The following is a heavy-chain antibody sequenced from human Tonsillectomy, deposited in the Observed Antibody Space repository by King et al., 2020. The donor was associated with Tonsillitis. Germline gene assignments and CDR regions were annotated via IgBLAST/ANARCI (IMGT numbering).Heavy chain of an antibody. Sequence: VQLVESGGGLVKPGGSLRLSCATSGFTFSSYSMNWVRQAPGKGLEWVSSISSSSSYIFYADSVKGRFTISRDNAKNSLYLQMNSLRAEDTAVYYCARGGAACGWYLDYWGQGTLVTVSS. V-gene: IGHV3-21*01. CDR2: ISSSSSYI. J-gene: IGHJ4*02. CDR1: GFTFSSYS. CDR3: ARGGAACGWYLDY. D-gene: IGHD6-19*01.